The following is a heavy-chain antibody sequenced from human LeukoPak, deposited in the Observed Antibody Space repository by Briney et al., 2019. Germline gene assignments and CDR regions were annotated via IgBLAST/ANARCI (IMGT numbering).Heavy chain of an antibody. J-gene: IGHJ4*02. D-gene: IGHD2-15*01. V-gene: IGHV3-23*01. CDR2: ISGSGGST. CDR1: GFTFSSYA. CDR3: AAEYCGGGFCYTRHSGHDY. Sequence: GGSLRLSCAASGFTFSSYAMSWVRQAPGKGLEWVSAISGSGGSTYYADSVKGRFTISRDSSRNTLYLQMNSLRDEDTAVYFCAAEYCGGGFCYTRHSGHDYWGQGTLVTVSS.